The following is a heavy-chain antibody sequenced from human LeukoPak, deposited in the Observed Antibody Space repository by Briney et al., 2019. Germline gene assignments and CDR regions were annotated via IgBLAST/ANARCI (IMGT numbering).Heavy chain of an antibody. D-gene: IGHD2-15*01. V-gene: IGHV4-59*08. J-gene: IGHJ4*02. CDR1: GGSIGSYY. Sequence: SETLSLTCTVSGGSIGSYYWSWIRQPPGKGLEWFGYIYYSGSTNYNPSLKSRVTISVDTSKNQFSLKLTSVTAADTAVYYCARYYCSGGSCYHPGFDYWGQGTLVTVSS. CDR2: IYYSGST. CDR3: ARYYCSGGSCYHPGFDY.